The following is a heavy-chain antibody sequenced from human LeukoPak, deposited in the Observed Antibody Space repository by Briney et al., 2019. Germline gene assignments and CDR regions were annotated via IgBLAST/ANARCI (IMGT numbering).Heavy chain of an antibody. Sequence: GESLKISCKGSGYSFTGYWIGWVRQMPGKGLEWMGIIYPGDSDTRYSPSFQGQVTISADKSISTAYLQWSSLKASDTAMYYCARIVVRGVIPSDAFDIWGQGTMVTVSS. J-gene: IGHJ3*02. CDR3: ARIVVRGVIPSDAFDI. CDR2: IYPGDSDT. D-gene: IGHD3-10*01. V-gene: IGHV5-51*01. CDR1: GYSFTGYW.